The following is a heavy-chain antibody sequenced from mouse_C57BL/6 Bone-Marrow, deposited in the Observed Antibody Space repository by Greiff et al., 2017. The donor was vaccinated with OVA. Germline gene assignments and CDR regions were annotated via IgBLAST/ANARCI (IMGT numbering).Heavy chain of an antibody. CDR1: GYTFTNYW. CDR2: IYPGGGYT. J-gene: IGHJ2*01. CDR3: ARSDGFPFCY. V-gene: IGHV1-63*01. D-gene: IGHD2-3*01. Sequence: VQRVESGAELVRPGTSVKMSCKASGYTFTNYWIGWAKQRPGHGLEWIGDIYPGGGYTNYNEKFKGKATLTADKSSSTAYMQFSSLTSGGSAIYYCARSDGFPFCYGGQGTTLTVSS.